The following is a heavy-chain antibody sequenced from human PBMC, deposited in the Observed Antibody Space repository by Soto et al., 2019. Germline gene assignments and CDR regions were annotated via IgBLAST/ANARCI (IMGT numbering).Heavy chain of an antibody. V-gene: IGHV3-30*03. J-gene: IGHJ6*02. Sequence: QGQLVESGGGVVQPGTSLRLSCAASGFTFSSYAMHWVRQAPGKGLEWVALISYDGYCKWYADAVKGRFTISRDNSNNTLFLEMNSLRGDDTAVYFCAAIREVDVWGQGTTVTVSS. CDR2: ISYDGYCK. CDR1: GFTFSSYA. D-gene: IGHD1-26*01. CDR3: AAIREVDV.